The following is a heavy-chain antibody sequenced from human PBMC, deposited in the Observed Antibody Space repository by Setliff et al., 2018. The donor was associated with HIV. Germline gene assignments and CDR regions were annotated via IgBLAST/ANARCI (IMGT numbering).Heavy chain of an antibody. CDR2: LSGSGGST. CDR3: AKTANLIVLMVYALS. V-gene: IGHV3-23*01. D-gene: IGHD2-8*01. J-gene: IGHJ4*02. Sequence: GGSLRLSCAASGFIFGNYAMSWVRQAPGKGLEWVSVLSGSGGSTYYADSVKGLFTISRDNSKNTLYPQMNSLRAEDTAIYYCAKTANLIVLMVYALSWGQGTLVTVSS. CDR1: GFIFGNYA.